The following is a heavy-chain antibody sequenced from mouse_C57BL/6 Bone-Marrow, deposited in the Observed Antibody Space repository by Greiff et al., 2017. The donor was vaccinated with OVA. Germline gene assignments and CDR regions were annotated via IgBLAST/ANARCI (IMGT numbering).Heavy chain of an antibody. Sequence: VKLMESGAELARPGASVKLSCKASGYTFTSYGISWVKQRTGQGLEWIGEIYPRSGNTYYNEKFKGKATLTADKSSSTAYMELRSLTSEDSAVYFCARPSITTVVAYYFDYWGQGTTLTVSS. CDR1: GYTFTSYG. J-gene: IGHJ2*01. CDR2: IYPRSGNT. V-gene: IGHV1-81*01. D-gene: IGHD1-1*01. CDR3: ARPSITTVVAYYFDY.